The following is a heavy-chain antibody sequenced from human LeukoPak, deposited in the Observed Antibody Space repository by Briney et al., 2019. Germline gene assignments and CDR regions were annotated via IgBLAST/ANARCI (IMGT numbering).Heavy chain of an antibody. CDR1: GGSISSHY. V-gene: IGHV4-59*11. D-gene: IGHD5/OR15-5a*01. CDR2: IHYSGST. J-gene: IGHJ6*04. CDR3: AREVYMDV. Sequence: PSETLSLTCTVSGGSISSHYWGWIRQPPGKGLEWIGYIHYSGSTNYNPSLKSRVIISVDTSKSQFSLKLSSVTAADTAVYYCAREVYMDVSRKGTTVTVSS.